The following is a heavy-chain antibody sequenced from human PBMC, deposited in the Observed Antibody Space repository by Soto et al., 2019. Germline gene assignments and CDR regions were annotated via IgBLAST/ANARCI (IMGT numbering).Heavy chain of an antibody. J-gene: IGHJ4*02. V-gene: IGHV4-30-4*02. CDR2: IYYSGST. D-gene: IGHD5-18*01. CDR3: AGTIGDVDTAMANDY. Sequence: PSETLSLTCTVSGGSISSGDYYWSWIRQPPGKGLEWIGYIYYSGSTYYNPSLKSRVTISVDKSKNQFSLKLSSVTAADTAVYYCAGTIGDVDTAMANDYWGQGTLVTVSS. CDR1: GGSISSGDYY.